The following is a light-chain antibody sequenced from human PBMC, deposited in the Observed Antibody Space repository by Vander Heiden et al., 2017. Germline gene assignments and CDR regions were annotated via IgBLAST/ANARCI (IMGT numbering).Light chain of an antibody. CDR3: KCTRCGECWV. CDR1: SSDVGAYNF. V-gene: IGLV2-14*04. CDR2: DVS. Sequence: TISCTGTSSDVGAYNFVSWYQQYPGKAPKLMIYDVSNRPSGVSNRFSFPADGSIRSIAVTGVQTCALPIYSNKCTRCGECWVFGGGTKLTVL. J-gene: IGLJ3*02.